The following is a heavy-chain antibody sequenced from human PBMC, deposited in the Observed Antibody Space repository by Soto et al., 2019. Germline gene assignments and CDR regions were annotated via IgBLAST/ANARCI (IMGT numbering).Heavy chain of an antibody. D-gene: IGHD2-21*02. CDR1: GYSFTTYW. Sequence: PGESLKISCKGSGYSFTTYWIGWVRQMPGKGLEWMGMIYPGDSDTRYSPSFQGQVTISADKSITTAYLQWSSLEASDTAIYYCARGSTAYYFDYWGQGTQVTVSS. CDR2: IYPGDSDT. CDR3: ARGSTAYYFDY. J-gene: IGHJ4*02. V-gene: IGHV5-51*01.